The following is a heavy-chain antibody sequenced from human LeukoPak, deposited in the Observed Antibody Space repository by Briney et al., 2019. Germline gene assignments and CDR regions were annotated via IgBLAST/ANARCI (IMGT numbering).Heavy chain of an antibody. CDR3: ARDWDYSGSYFGGMGY. Sequence: ASVKVSCKTSGYSFTSQDMHWVRQAPGQSLEWMGCINPGNGDTKYSQEFQGRVTITRDTSATTAYMELSSLRSDDMAVYYCARDWDYSGSYFGGMGYWGQGTLVTVSS. CDR1: GYSFTSQD. J-gene: IGHJ4*02. CDR2: INPGNGDT. V-gene: IGHV1-3*03. D-gene: IGHD1-26*01.